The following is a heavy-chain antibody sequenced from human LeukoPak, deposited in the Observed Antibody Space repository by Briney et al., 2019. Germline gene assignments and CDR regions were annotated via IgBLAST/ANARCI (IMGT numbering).Heavy chain of an antibody. CDR2: IYYSGST. CDR3: ARADSSGYSIVFDY. CDR1: GGYISSYY. V-gene: IGHV4-59*01. Sequence: PSETLSLTCTVSGGYISSYYWSWLRQPPGKGLEWIAYIYYSGSTNYNPSLKSRVTISVDTSKNQFSLKLSSVTAADTAVYYCARADSSGYSIVFDYWGQGTLVTVSS. D-gene: IGHD3-22*01. J-gene: IGHJ4*02.